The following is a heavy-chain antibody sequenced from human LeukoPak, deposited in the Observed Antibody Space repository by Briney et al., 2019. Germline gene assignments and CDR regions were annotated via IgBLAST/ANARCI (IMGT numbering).Heavy chain of an antibody. CDR2: IYYSGST. CDR3: AKVGEYSSYMDV. Sequence: SETLSLTCTVSGGSISSYYWSWIRQPPGKGLEWIGYIYYSGSTNYNPSLKSRVTISVDTSKNQFSLKLSSVTAADTAVYYCAKVGEYSSYMDVWGKGTTVTVSS. CDR1: GGSISSYY. J-gene: IGHJ6*03. D-gene: IGHD5-18*01. V-gene: IGHV4-59*01.